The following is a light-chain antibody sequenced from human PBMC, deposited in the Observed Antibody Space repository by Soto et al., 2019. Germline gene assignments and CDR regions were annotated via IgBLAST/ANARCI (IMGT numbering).Light chain of an antibody. Sequence: EVVLTQSPGTLALSPGERANLSCRASQSGSRSYLAWYQQKPGQAPRLLIYGASSRATGIPDRFSGSGSGTDFTLTISRLEPEDFAVYYCQQYGSSRTFGQGTKVELK. CDR3: QQYGSSRT. V-gene: IGKV3-20*01. CDR2: GAS. CDR1: QSGSRSY. J-gene: IGKJ1*01.